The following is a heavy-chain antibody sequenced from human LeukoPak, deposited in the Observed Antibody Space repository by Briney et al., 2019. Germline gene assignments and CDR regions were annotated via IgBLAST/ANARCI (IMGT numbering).Heavy chain of an antibody. CDR2: IYYSGST. CDR3: ARTTVNYYYYGMDV. V-gene: IGHV4-59*01. CDR1: GGSISSYY. J-gene: IGHJ6*02. Sequence: PSETLFLTCTVSGGSISSYYWSWIRQPPGKGLEWIGYIYYSGSTNYNPSLKSRVTISVDTSKNQFSLKLSSVTAADTAVYYCARTTVNYYYYGMDVWGQGTTVTVSS. D-gene: IGHD4-11*01.